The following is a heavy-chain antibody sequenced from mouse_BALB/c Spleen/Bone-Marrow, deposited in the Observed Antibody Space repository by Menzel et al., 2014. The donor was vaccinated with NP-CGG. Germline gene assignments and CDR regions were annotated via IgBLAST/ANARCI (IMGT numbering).Heavy chain of an antibody. CDR3: SRHVGNPYAMDY. D-gene: IGHD3-1*01. CDR2: ISNGGGST. CDR1: GFTFXSYT. V-gene: IGHV5-12-2*01. J-gene: IGHJ4*01. Sequence: EVKLEESGGGLVQPGGSLKLSCAASGFTFXSYTMSWVRQTPEKRLEWVAYISNGGGSTSYPDTVKGRFTISRDNAKNTLYLQMSSLKSEDTAMYYCSRHVGNPYAMDYWGQGTSVTVSS.